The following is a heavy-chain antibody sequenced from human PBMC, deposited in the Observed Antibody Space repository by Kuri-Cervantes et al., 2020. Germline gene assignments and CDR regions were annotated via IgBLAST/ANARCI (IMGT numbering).Heavy chain of an antibody. D-gene: IGHD3-10*01. CDR3: AREWRVLLWFGEPRYGMDV. Sequence: GESLKISCAASGFTFGSYSMNWVRQAPGKGLEWVSYISSSSSTIYYADSVKGRFTISRDNAKNSLYLQMNSLRAENTAVYYCAREWRVLLWFGEPRYGMDVWGQGTTVTVSS. CDR2: ISSSSSTI. V-gene: IGHV3-48*01. J-gene: IGHJ6*02. CDR1: GFTFGSYS.